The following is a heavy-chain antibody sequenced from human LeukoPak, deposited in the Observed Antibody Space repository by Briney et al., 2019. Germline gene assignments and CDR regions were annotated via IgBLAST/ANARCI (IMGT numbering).Heavy chain of an antibody. V-gene: IGHV4-59*01. CDR3: ARNSGGKFDY. CDR1: GGSISGYY. Sequence: PSETLSLTCTVSGGSISGYYWSWIRQPPGKGLEWIGYIYYSGITNYNPSLKSRVTMSVDTSKNQFSLKLNSVTAADTAVYYCARNSGGKFDYWGQGTLVTVSS. CDR2: IYYSGIT. D-gene: IGHD4-23*01. J-gene: IGHJ4*02.